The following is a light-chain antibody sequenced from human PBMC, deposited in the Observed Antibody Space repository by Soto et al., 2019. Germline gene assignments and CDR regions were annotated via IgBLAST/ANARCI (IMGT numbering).Light chain of an antibody. Sequence: QSALTQPASVSGSPGQSITISCTGTSSDVGGYNYVSWYQQHPGKAPKLMIYDVSNRPSGVSNRFSGSKSGNTASLTISGLQAEDEADYYCSSYTSSSTLLYVCGTGTKLTVI. CDR2: DVS. CDR1: SSDVGGYNY. V-gene: IGLV2-14*01. J-gene: IGLJ1*01. CDR3: SSYTSSSTLLYV.